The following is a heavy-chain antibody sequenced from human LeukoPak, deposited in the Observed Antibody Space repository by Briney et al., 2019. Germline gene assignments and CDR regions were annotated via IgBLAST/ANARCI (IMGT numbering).Heavy chain of an antibody. CDR3: ARATTVVTPFDY. CDR2: INPNSGGT. Sequence: ASVKVSCKASGYTFTGYYMHWVRQAPGQGLEWMGWINPNSGGTNYAQKFQGWVTMTRDTSISTAHMELSRLRSDDTAVYYCARATTVVTPFDYWGQGTLVTVSS. D-gene: IGHD4-23*01. J-gene: IGHJ4*02. CDR1: GYTFTGYY. V-gene: IGHV1-2*04.